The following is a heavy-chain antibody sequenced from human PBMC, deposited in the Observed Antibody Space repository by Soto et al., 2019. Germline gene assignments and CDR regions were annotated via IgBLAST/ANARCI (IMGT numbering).Heavy chain of an antibody. V-gene: IGHV1-18*01. CDR3: ARDGPEEPGLAALFGNYYYYGMDV. J-gene: IGHJ6*02. CDR2: ISAYNGNT. Sequence: ASVQVSCLASGYTFTSYGISWVRQAPGQGLEWMGWISAYNGNTNYAQKLQGRVTMTTDTSTSTAYMELRSLRSDDTAVYYCARDGPEEPGLAALFGNYYYYGMDVWGQGTTVTVSS. CDR1: GYTFTSYG. D-gene: IGHD6-6*01.